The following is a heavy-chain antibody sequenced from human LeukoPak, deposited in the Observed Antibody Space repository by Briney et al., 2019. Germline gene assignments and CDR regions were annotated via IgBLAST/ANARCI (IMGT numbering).Heavy chain of an antibody. J-gene: IGHJ4*02. CDR3: AREIIAAGKNFDY. D-gene: IGHD3-10*01. Sequence: ASVKVSCKASGYTFTSYGISWVRQAPGQGLEWMGWISAYNGNTNYAQKLQGRVTMTTDTSTSTAYMDLSSLRSEDTAVYYCAREIIAAGKNFDYWGQGTQVTVSS. CDR1: GYTFTSYG. V-gene: IGHV1-18*01. CDR2: ISAYNGNT.